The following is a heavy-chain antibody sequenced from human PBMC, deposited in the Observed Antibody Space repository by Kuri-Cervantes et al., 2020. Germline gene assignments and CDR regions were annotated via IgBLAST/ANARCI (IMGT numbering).Heavy chain of an antibody. D-gene: IGHD6-19*01. J-gene: IGHJ6*02. CDR3: ARFSLSGWTAYYYYGMDV. Sequence: SETLSLTCNVSGGSIRSYFWSWIRQPAGKGLEWIGRIYTSGTTNYNSYLKNRITMSVETSKNQFSLKLSSVTAADIAVYYCARFSLSGWTAYYYYGMDVWGQGTTVTVSS. CDR1: GGSIRSYF. CDR2: IYTSGTT. V-gene: IGHV4-4*07.